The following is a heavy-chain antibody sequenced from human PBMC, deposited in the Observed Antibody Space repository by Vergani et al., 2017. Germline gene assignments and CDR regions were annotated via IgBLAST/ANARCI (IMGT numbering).Heavy chain of an antibody. CDR3: AKEGDDYYDSSGYYPDAFDI. V-gene: IGHV3-30*18. CDR1: GFTFSSYG. Sequence: QVQLVESGGGVVQPGRSLRLSCAASGFTFSSYGMHWVRQAPGKGLEWVAVISYDGSNKYYADSVKGRFTISRDNSKNTLYLQMNSLRAEDTAVYYFAKEGDDYYDSSGYYPDAFDIWGQGTMVTVSS. D-gene: IGHD3-22*01. J-gene: IGHJ3*02. CDR2: ISYDGSNK.